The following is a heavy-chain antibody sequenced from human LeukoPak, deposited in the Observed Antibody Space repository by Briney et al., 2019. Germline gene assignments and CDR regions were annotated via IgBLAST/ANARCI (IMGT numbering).Heavy chain of an antibody. Sequence: GGSLRLSCAASGFTFSDHYMDWLRQAPGKGLEWVGRSRNRAKSYTTDYAASVRVRFTISRDDSQNSLYLQMRSLKTEDTAVYHCVRVAYTSDWHFDDWGQGTLVTVSS. CDR1: GFTFSDHY. V-gene: IGHV3-72*01. CDR2: SRNRAKSYTT. CDR3: VRVAYTSDWHFDD. D-gene: IGHD6-19*01. J-gene: IGHJ4*02.